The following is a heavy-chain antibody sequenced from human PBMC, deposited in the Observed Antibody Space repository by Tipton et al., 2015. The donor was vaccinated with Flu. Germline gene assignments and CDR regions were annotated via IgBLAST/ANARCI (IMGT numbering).Heavy chain of an antibody. D-gene: IGHD4-17*01. V-gene: IGHV4-61*09. CDR3: ARDYGDLNWFDP. CDR1: GGSISSSSYY. J-gene: IGHJ5*02. CDR2: IYTSGST. Sequence: TLSLTCTVSGGSISSSSYYWTWIRQPAGKGLEWIGQIYTSGSTKYNLSLKSRVTMSLDLSKNQFSLKMTSVTAADTAMYYCARDYGDLNWFDPWGQGTLVTVSS.